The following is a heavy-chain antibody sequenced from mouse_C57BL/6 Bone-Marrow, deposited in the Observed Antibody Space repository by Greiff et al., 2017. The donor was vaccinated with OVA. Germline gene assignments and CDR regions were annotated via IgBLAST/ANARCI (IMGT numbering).Heavy chain of an antibody. CDR1: GFTFSNYW. D-gene: IGHD2-5*01. CDR2: IRLKSDNYAT. Sequence: EVHLVESGGGLVQPGGSMKLSCVASGFTFSNYWMNWVRQSPEKGLEWVAQIRLKSDNYATHYAESVKGRFTISRDDSKSRVYLQMNNLRAEDTGIYYCIYSKGVTYYFDYWGQGTTLTVSS. V-gene: IGHV6-3*01. CDR3: IYSKGVTYYFDY. J-gene: IGHJ2*01.